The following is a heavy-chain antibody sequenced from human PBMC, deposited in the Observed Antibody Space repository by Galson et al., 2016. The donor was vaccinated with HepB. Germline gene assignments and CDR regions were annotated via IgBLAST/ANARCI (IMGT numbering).Heavy chain of an antibody. CDR2: IYPGDSDT. CDR3: ARQRTNGYSPQYYGMDV. J-gene: IGHJ6*02. D-gene: IGHD2-8*01. CDR1: GYSFSSHW. V-gene: IGHV5-51*01. Sequence: QSGAEVKKPGESLKISCKGSGYSFSSHWIGWVRQMPGKGLEWMGIIYPGDSDTRYSPSFQGQVTISADKSIRTAYLQWSSLKASDTAMYYCARQRTNGYSPQYYGMDVWGQGTTVTASS.